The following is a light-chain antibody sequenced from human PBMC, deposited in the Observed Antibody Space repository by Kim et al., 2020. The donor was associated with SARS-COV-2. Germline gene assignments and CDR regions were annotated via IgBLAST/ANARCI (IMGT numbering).Light chain of an antibody. CDR3: HQYCSPPPFT. J-gene: IGKJ3*01. CDR1: QSVSSSY. V-gene: IGKV3-20*01. Sequence: EIVLTQSPGTLSLSPGERATLSCRASQSVSSSYLAWYQQKPGQAPRLLIYGASSRATGIPDRFSGSGSGTDFTLTISRLEPEDFAVYYCHQYCSPPPFTFGPGAKVDL. CDR2: GAS.